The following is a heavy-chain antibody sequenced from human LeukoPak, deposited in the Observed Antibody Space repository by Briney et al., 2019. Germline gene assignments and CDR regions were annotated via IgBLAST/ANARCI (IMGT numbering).Heavy chain of an antibody. CDR2: ISAYNGNT. D-gene: IGHD2-2*01. V-gene: IGHV1-18*01. CDR3: ARGYCSSTSCYAPPDY. CDR1: GYTFTSYG. J-gene: IGHJ4*02. Sequence: ASVKVSCKASGYTFTSYGISWVRQAPGQGLEWMGWISAYNGNTNYAQKLQGRVTMTTDTSTSTAYMGLRSLRSDDTAVYYCARGYCSSTSCYAPPDYWGQGTLVTVSS.